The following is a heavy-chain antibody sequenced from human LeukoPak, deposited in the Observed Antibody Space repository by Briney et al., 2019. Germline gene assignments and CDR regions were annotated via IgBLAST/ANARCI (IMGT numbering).Heavy chain of an antibody. CDR1: GYTFTVYY. J-gene: IGHJ3*02. CDR3: ARGGYVRDAFDI. V-gene: IGHV1-2*02. D-gene: IGHD2-2*01. CDR2: INPNSGGT. Sequence: GASVKVSCKASGYTFTVYYIHWVRQAPGQGLEWMGWINPNSGGTNYAQKFQGRVTMTRDTSISTAYMYLSRLRSDDTAVYYCARGGYVRDAFDIWGQGTMVTVSS.